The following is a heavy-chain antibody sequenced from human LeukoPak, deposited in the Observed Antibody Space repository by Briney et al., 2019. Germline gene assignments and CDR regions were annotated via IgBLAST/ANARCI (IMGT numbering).Heavy chain of an antibody. J-gene: IGHJ4*02. CDR2: IYYSGST. CDR3: ARDLDSSGWYGY. CDR1: GGSISSYY. D-gene: IGHD6-19*01. V-gene: IGHV4-59*01. Sequence: KPSETLSLTCTVSGGSISSYYWGWIRQAPGKGLEWIGYIYYSGSTNYNPSLKSRVTISVDTSKNQFSLKLSSVTAADTAVYYCARDLDSSGWYGYWGQGTLVTVSS.